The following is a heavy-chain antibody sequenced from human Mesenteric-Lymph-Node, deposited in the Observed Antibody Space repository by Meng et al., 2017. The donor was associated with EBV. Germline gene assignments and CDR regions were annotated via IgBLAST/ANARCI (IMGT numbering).Heavy chain of an antibody. CDR2: IYFTGST. D-gene: IGHD2-2*01. CDR3: ARVMDADDDFDI. V-gene: IGHV4-30-4*01. CDR1: GGSIRSGGYY. Sequence: QVQLQESGPGLDKASQTLSLTCAVSGGSIRSGGYYWSWIRRPPGKGLEWIGYIYFTGSTYYNPSLKSRVTISVDTSNNQFSLRLTSVTAADTAVYYCARVMDADDDFDIWGQGTLVTVAS. J-gene: IGHJ3*02.